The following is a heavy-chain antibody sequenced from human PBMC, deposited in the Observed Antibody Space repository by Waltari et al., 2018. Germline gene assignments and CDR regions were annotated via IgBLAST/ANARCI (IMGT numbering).Heavy chain of an antibody. V-gene: IGHV4-39*07. Sequence: QLQLQESGPGLVKPSETLSLTCTVSGGSISSSSYYCGWVRRPPGKGLEWIGSIYYSGRTYYNPSLKSRVTRSVDTSKNQFSLKLSDVTAADTAVYYCARCDRGMLEVPNWFDPWGQGTLVTVSS. D-gene: IGHD3-10*01. CDR3: ARCDRGMLEVPNWFDP. CDR1: GGSISSSSYY. CDR2: IYYSGRT. J-gene: IGHJ5*02.